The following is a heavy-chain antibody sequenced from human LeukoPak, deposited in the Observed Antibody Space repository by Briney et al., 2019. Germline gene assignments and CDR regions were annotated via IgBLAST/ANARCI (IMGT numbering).Heavy chain of an antibody. CDR3: AKWRITMVRD. Sequence: GGSLRLSCAASGFTFSSYSMNWVRQAPGKGLEWVSYISSSSSTIYYADSVKGRFTISRDNAKNSLYLQMSSLRAKDTAVYYCAKWRITMVRDWGQGTLVTVSS. CDR1: GFTFSSYS. D-gene: IGHD3-10*01. CDR2: ISSSSSTI. V-gene: IGHV3-48*01. J-gene: IGHJ4*02.